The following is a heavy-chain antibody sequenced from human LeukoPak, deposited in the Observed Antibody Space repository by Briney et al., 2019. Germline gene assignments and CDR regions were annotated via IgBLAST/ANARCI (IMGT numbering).Heavy chain of an antibody. Sequence: ASAKVSCKASGYTFTTYDINWVRQATGQGLEWMGWMNPNSGNTGYAQKFQGRVTITRDTSASTAYMELSSLRSEDTAVYYCARGRCVGSTNCYYFDSWGQGTLVTVSS. CDR2: MNPNSGNT. J-gene: IGHJ4*02. V-gene: IGHV1-8*01. CDR3: ARGRCVGSTNCYYFDS. CDR1: GYTFTTYD. D-gene: IGHD2-2*01.